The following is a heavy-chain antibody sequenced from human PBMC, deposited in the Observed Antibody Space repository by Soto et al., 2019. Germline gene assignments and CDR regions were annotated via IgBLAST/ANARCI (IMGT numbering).Heavy chain of an antibody. Sequence: GASVKVSCKASGYTFTGYYMHWVRQAPGQGLEWMGWINPNRGGTNYARKFQGRVTMTRDTSISTAYMELSRLRSDDTAVYYCAREGSGYSAFDIWGQGTMVTVSS. CDR1: GYTFTGYY. V-gene: IGHV1-2*02. CDR3: AREGSGYSAFDI. J-gene: IGHJ3*02. D-gene: IGHD3-3*01. CDR2: INPNRGGT.